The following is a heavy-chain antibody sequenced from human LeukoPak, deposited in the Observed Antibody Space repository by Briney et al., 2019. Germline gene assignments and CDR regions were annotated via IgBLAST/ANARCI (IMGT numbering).Heavy chain of an antibody. V-gene: IGHV3-23*01. Sequence: GGSLRLSCAASGFTVSSCYMSWVRQAPGKGLEWVSGMSGSGDTTYYAYSVKGLFTISRDNSKTTLYLQMTSLRVEDTAVYYCARKPRNGGNPYFDYWGQGTLVTVSS. J-gene: IGHJ4*02. CDR2: MSGSGDTT. D-gene: IGHD4-23*01. CDR1: GFTVSSCY. CDR3: ARKPRNGGNPYFDY.